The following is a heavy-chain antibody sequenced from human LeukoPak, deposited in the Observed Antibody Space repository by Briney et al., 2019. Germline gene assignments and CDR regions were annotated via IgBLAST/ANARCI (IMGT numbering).Heavy chain of an antibody. Sequence: PAASVKVSRKASGYTFTSYYMHWVRQAPGQGLEWMGIINPSGGSTSYAQKFQGRVTMTRDTSTSTVYMELSSLRSEDTAVYYCARVREYYYDSSGYSLGYWGQGTLVTVSS. D-gene: IGHD3-22*01. CDR1: GYTFTSYY. CDR2: INPSGGST. J-gene: IGHJ4*02. V-gene: IGHV1-46*01. CDR3: ARVREYYYDSSGYSLGY.